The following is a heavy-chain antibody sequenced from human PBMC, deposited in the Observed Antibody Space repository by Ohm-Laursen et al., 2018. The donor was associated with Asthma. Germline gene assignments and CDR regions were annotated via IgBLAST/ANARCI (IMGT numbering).Heavy chain of an antibody. V-gene: IGHV3-30-3*01. Sequence: SLRLSCTASGFTFSSYAMHWVRQAPGKGLEWVAVISYDGSNKYYADSVKGRFTISRDNSKNTLYLQMNSLRAEDTAVYYCARGGGWHDGMDVWGQGTTVTVSS. CDR3: ARGGGWHDGMDV. CDR1: GFTFSSYA. D-gene: IGHD6-19*01. CDR2: ISYDGSNK. J-gene: IGHJ6*02.